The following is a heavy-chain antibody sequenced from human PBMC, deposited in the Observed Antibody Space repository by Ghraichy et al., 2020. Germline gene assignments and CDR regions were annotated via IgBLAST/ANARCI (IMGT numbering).Heavy chain of an antibody. CDR2: ISSSGSTI. CDR1: GFTFSSYE. D-gene: IGHD1-14*01. CDR3: ARERPQTGGPHYYYYGMDV. V-gene: IGHV3-48*03. Sequence: GGSLRLSCAASGFTFSSYEMNWVRQAPGKGLEWVSYISSSGSTIYYADSVKGRFTISRDNAKNSLYLQMNSLRAEDTAVYYCARERPQTGGPHYYYYGMDVWGQGTTVTVSS. J-gene: IGHJ6*02.